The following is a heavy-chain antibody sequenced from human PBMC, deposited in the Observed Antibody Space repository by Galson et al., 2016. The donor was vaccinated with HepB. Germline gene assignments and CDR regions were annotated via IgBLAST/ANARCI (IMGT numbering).Heavy chain of an antibody. V-gene: IGHV1-69*13. D-gene: IGHD1-26*01. J-gene: IGHJ4*02. CDR1: GGIFNSYT. CDR2: TIPVFGTP. Sequence: SVKVSCKASGGIFNSYTITWVRQAPGQGLEWMGGTIPVFGTPNYAQKFQGRITIAADDSTSTAYMELSSLRSDDTAVYYCAGGGRSGSSKFDYWGQGTLVTVSS. CDR3: AGGGRSGSSKFDY.